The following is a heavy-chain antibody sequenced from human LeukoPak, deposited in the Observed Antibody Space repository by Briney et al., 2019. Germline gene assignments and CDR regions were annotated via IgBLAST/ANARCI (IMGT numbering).Heavy chain of an antibody. Sequence: GGSLRLSCAASGFMFSSQAMSWVRQAPGKGLEWVSSISGSGIKTDYADSVKGRFTISRDNSKNTVYLEIKSLRVEDTAVYYCAKEVKNYNILFLDYWGQGIRVTVSS. V-gene: IGHV3-23*01. CDR3: AKEVKNYNILFLDY. J-gene: IGHJ4*02. D-gene: IGHD3-9*01. CDR1: GFMFSSQA. CDR2: ISGSGIKT.